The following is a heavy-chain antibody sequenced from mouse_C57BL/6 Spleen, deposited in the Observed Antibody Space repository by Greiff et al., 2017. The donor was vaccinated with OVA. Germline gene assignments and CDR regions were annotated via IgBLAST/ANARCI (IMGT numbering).Heavy chain of an antibody. Sequence: EVQVVESGGGLVKPGGSLKLSCAASGFTFSDYGMHWVRQAPEKGLEWVAYISSGSSTIYYADTVKGRFTISRDNAKNTLFLQMTSLRSEDTAMYYCARWLGAYWGQGTLVTVSA. D-gene: IGHD2-2*01. J-gene: IGHJ3*01. CDR3: ARWLGAY. CDR2: ISSGSSTI. V-gene: IGHV5-17*01. CDR1: GFTFSDYG.